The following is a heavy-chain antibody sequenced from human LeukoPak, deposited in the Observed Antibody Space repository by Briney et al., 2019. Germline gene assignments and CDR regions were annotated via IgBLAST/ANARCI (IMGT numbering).Heavy chain of an antibody. CDR1: GGSISSYY. CDR3: ARSSSGSYGLD. D-gene: IGHD6-19*01. Sequence: SETLSLTCTVSGGSISSYYWSWIRQPPGKGLEWIGYIYTSGSTNYNTSLKSRVTISVDTSKNQFSLKLSSVTAADTAVYYCARSSSGSYGLDWGQGTLVTVSS. J-gene: IGHJ1*01. CDR2: IYTSGST. V-gene: IGHV4-4*09.